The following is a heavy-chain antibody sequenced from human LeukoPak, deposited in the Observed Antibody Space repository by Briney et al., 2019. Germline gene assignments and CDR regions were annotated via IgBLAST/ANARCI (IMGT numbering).Heavy chain of an antibody. CDR2: IYENGGTT. CDR3: AKDFRIGYSAHFDY. CDR1: GFTFRSHA. Sequence: GGSLRLSCVGSGFTFRSHAMSWVRQAPEKGLEFVSGIYENGGTTYYADSVKGRFSISRDNSKNTLYLQMDSLRSEDTAVYYCAKDFRIGYSAHFDYWGQGALVTVSS. D-gene: IGHD2-21*01. J-gene: IGHJ4*02. V-gene: IGHV3-23*01.